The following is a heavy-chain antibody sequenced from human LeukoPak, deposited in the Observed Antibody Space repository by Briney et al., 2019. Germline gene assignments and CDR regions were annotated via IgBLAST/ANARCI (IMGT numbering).Heavy chain of an antibody. Sequence: PGGSLRLSRAASGFTFSSYAMSWVRQAPGKGLEWVSAISGSGGSTYYADSVKGRFTISRDNSKNTLYLQMNSLRAEDTAVYYCAKDLRRITMIVVVITYYYYGMDVWGQGTTVTVSS. V-gene: IGHV3-23*01. D-gene: IGHD3-22*01. CDR2: ISGSGGST. J-gene: IGHJ6*02. CDR1: GFTFSSYA. CDR3: AKDLRRITMIVVVITYYYYGMDV.